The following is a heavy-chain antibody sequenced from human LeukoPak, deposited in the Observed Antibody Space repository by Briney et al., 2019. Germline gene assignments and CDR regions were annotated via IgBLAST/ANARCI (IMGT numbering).Heavy chain of an antibody. D-gene: IGHD2-2*01. V-gene: IGHV1-69*04. J-gene: IGHJ6*02. CDR3: ARDDCSSTSCRRAYYYGMDV. Sequence: ASAKVSCKASGGTFSSYAISSVRQAPGQGLEWMGRIIPILGIANYAQKFQGRVTITADKSTSTAYMELSSLRSEDTAVYYCARDDCSSTSCRRAYYYGMDVWGQGTTVTVSS. CDR1: GGTFSSYA. CDR2: IIPILGIA.